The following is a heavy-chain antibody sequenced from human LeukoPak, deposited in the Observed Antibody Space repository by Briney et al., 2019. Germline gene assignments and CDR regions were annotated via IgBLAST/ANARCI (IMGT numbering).Heavy chain of an antibody. CDR2: IKQDGNEK. J-gene: IGHJ4*02. CDR1: GFSFSSYW. V-gene: IGHV3-7*01. CDR3: ASTVGLDY. Sequence: GGSLRLSCAASGFSFSSYWMNWVRQAPGKGLEWVANIKQDGNEKYYVDSVKGRFTISRDNTKNSLYLQMNSLRADDTAVYYCASTVGLDYWGQGTLVTVSS. D-gene: IGHD3-16*01.